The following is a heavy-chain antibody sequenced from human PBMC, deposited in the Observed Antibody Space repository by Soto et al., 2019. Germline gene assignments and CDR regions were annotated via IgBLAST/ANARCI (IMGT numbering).Heavy chain of an antibody. CDR1: GGSISSGYY. Sequence: PSETLSLTCTVSGGSISSGYYWSWIRQHPGKGLEWIGYIYYSGSTFYNPSLKSRVTISLDMSKNQFSLNLNSVTAADTAVYYCARSAQFWGYSDSSGEGGDVWGQGTTVTVSS. V-gene: IGHV4-31*03. CDR2: IYYSGST. J-gene: IGHJ6*02. CDR3: ARSAQFWGYSDSSGEGGDV. D-gene: IGHD3-22*01.